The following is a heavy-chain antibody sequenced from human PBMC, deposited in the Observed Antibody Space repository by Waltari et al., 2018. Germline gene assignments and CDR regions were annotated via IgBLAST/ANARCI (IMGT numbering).Heavy chain of an antibody. CDR1: GFIVSDTY. J-gene: IGHJ4*02. Sequence: EVELVESGGGLIQPGASLRLSCAASGFIVSDTYMAWVRQAPGKGLEWLSVLYGGGATFYADSVKGRFTISRDNSKNTVFLQMINLRVDDTAIYYCARAQYNYYYFDYWGQGALVTVSS. V-gene: IGHV3-53*01. CDR2: LYGGGAT. D-gene: IGHD1-20*01. CDR3: ARAQYNYYYFDY.